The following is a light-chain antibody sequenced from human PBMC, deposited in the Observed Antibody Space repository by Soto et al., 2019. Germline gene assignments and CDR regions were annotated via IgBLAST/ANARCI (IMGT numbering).Light chain of an antibody. CDR3: QQYNSYPWT. V-gene: IGKV1-5*03. CDR1: QSISIY. Sequence: DIQMTQSPSTLSASVGDRVTITCRASQSISIYLAWYQQKPGKAPKLLIYEASSLESGVPSRFGGSGSGTEFTLTISSLQPDDFATYYCQQYNSYPWTFGQGTKVDI. CDR2: EAS. J-gene: IGKJ1*01.